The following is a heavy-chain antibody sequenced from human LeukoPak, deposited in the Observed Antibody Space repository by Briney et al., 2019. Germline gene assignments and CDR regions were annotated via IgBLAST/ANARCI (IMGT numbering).Heavy chain of an antibody. Sequence: GGSLRLSCAASGFTFSSYGMHWVRQAPGKGLAWVAVISYDGSNKYYADSVKGRFTISRDDSKNTLYLQMNSLRAEDTAVYYCAKDKGHYDFWSGYPYYFDYWGQGTLVTVSS. CDR1: GFTFSSYG. V-gene: IGHV3-30*18. J-gene: IGHJ4*02. CDR2: ISYDGSNK. CDR3: AKDKGHYDFWSGYPYYFDY. D-gene: IGHD3-3*01.